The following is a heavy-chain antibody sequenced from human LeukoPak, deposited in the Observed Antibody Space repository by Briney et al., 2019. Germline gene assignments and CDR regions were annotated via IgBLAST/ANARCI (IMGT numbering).Heavy chain of an antibody. CDR2: IYTSGST. CDR3: ARDNPPRTLDAFDI. V-gene: IGHV4-4*07. Sequence: NPSETLSLTCTVSGCSISSYYWSWIRQPAGKGLEWIGRIYTSGSTNYNPSLKSRVTMSVDTSKNQFSLKLSSVTAADTAVCYCARDNPPRTLDAFDIWGQGTMVTVSS. CDR1: GCSISSYY. J-gene: IGHJ3*02. D-gene: IGHD1-14*01.